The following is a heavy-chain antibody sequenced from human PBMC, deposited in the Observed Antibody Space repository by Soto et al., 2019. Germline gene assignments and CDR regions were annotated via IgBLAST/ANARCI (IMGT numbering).Heavy chain of an antibody. J-gene: IGHJ4*02. D-gene: IGHD6-13*01. V-gene: IGHV1-46*01. Sequence: ASVKVSCKASGSTFTIYYIQWVRQAPGQGLEWMGIINPSVGTTSYTQKFQGRVTMTRDTSKNQFSLQLNSVTPEDTAVYYCVRGIDSSFDYWGQGTLVTVSS. CDR1: GSTFTIYY. CDR3: VRGIDSSFDY. CDR2: INPSVGTT.